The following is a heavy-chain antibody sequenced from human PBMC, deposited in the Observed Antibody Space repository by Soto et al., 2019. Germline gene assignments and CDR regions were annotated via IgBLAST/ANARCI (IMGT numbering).Heavy chain of an antibody. CDR3: AVVRPGNYYGVDV. V-gene: IGHV4-30-2*01. CDR1: GGSINSGGYS. Sequence: QLQLQESGSGLFKPSQTLSLTCAVSGGSINSGGYSWNWIRQPPGKGLEWIGYIYHSGDTYYNPALKSRVTISVERSRNHFSLKLTSVTAADTAVYYCAVVRPGNYYGVDVWGQGTTVTVSS. J-gene: IGHJ6*02. D-gene: IGHD2-15*01. CDR2: IYHSGDT.